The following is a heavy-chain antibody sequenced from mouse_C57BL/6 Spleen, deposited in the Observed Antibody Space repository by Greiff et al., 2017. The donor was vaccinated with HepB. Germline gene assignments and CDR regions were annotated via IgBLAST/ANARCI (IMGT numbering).Heavy chain of an antibody. Sequence: QVQLQQPGAELVRPGSSVKLSCKASGYTFTSYWMHWVKQRPIQGLEWIGNIDPSDSETHYNQKFKDKATLTVDKSSSTAYMQLSSLTSEDSAVYYWARQDYDYDGGYFDVWGTGTTVTVSS. D-gene: IGHD2-4*01. J-gene: IGHJ1*03. CDR1: GYTFTSYW. CDR3: ARQDYDYDGGYFDV. CDR2: IDPSDSET. V-gene: IGHV1-52*01.